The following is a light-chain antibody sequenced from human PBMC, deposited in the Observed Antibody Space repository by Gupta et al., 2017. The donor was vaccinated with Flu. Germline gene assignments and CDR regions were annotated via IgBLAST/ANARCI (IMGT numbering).Light chain of an antibody. CDR1: TGGVTSGQY. CDR2: DAN. J-gene: IGLJ3*02. Sequence: SVTVSPGGTVTLTCVSNTGGVTSGQYAYWVQQKPGQAPRPLIFDANNKHSWTPARLSGSLVGGKAALTLSGAQAEDEADYYCLLFFSGAQIWVFGGGTKLTVL. V-gene: IGLV7-46*01. CDR3: LLFFSGAQIWV.